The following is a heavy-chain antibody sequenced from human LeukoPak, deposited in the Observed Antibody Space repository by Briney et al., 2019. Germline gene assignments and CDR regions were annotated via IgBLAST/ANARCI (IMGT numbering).Heavy chain of an antibody. CDR1: GFTFSSYG. CDR3: AKDQITYYYGSADAFDI. Sequence: GGSLRLSCAASGFTFSSYGMHWVRQAPGKGLEWVAFIRYDGSNKYYADSVKGRFTISRDNSKNTLYLQMNSLRAEDTAVYYCAKDQITYYYGSADAFDIWGQGTMVTVSS. D-gene: IGHD3-10*01. J-gene: IGHJ3*02. V-gene: IGHV3-30*02. CDR2: IRYDGSNK.